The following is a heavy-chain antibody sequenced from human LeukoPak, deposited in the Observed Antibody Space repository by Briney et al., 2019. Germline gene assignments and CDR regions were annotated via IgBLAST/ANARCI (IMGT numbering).Heavy chain of an antibody. D-gene: IGHD6-13*01. J-gene: IGHJ5*02. V-gene: IGHV5-51*01. CDR1: GYSFTSYW. Sequence: GESLKISCQGSGYSFTSYWIGWVRQMPGKGLEWMGIIYPGDSDTRYSPSFQGHVTISADKSISTAYLQWSSLKASDTAMYYCARGFIAAAAYGGNWFDPWGQGTLVTVSS. CDR3: ARGFIAAAAYGGNWFDP. CDR2: IYPGDSDT.